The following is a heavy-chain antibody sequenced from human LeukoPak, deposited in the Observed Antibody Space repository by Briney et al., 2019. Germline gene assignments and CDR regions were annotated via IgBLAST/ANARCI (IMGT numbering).Heavy chain of an antibody. CDR1: GFTFSSYV. CDR2: ISSGGST. CDR3: ASSRRTYWYFDL. J-gene: IGHJ2*01. V-gene: IGHV3-23*01. Sequence: GGSLRLSCAASGFTFSSYVMNWVRQAPGKGLEGGSGISSGGSTYYADSVKGRFSISSDSSKNTLYLQMNSLRAEDTDVYYCASSRRTYWYFDLWGRGTLVTVS.